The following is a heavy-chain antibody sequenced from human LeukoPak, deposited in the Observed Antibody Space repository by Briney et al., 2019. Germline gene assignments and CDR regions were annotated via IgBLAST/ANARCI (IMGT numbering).Heavy chain of an antibody. J-gene: IGHJ4*02. CDR1: GFTFSSYA. CDR2: ISYDGSNK. D-gene: IGHD1-14*01. Sequence: GGSLRLSCAAFGFTFSSYAMHWVRQAPGKGLEWVAVISYDGSNKYYADSVKGRFTISRDNSKNTLYLQMNSLRAEDTAVYYCARAPRTANHVDYWGQGTLVTVSS. V-gene: IGHV3-30*04. CDR3: ARAPRTANHVDY.